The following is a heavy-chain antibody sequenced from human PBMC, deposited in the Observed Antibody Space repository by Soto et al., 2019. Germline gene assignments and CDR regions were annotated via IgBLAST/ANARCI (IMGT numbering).Heavy chain of an antibody. D-gene: IGHD5-18*01. CDR2: ISWDGGST. CDR1: GFTFDDYT. CDR3: AKDPEDIQLYAFDI. Sequence: GGSLRLSCAASGFTFDDYTMHWIRQAPGKGLEWVSLISWDGGSTYYADSVKGRFTISRDNSKNSLYLQMNSLRTEDTALYYCAKDPEDIQLYAFDIWGQGTMVTVSS. V-gene: IGHV3-43*01. J-gene: IGHJ3*02.